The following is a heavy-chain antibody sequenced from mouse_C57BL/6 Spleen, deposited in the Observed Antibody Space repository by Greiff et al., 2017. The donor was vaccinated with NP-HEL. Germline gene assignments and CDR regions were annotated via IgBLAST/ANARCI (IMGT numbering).Heavy chain of an antibody. CDR3: ARGAHYYGSSYENYAMDY. Sequence: EVKVVESEGGLVQPGSSMKLSCTASGFTFSDYYMAWVRQVPEKGLEWVANINYDGSSTYYLDSLKSRFIISRDNAKNILYLQMSSLKSEDTATYYCARGAHYYGSSYENYAMDYWGQGTSVTVSS. V-gene: IGHV5-16*01. CDR2: INYDGSST. J-gene: IGHJ4*01. CDR1: GFTFSDYY. D-gene: IGHD1-1*01.